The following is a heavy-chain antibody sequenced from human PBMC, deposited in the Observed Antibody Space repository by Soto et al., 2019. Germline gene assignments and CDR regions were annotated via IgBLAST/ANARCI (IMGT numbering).Heavy chain of an antibody. D-gene: IGHD6-19*01. J-gene: IGHJ4*02. Sequence: QITLKESGPTLVKPTQTLTLTCTFSGFSLSTSGVGVGWIRQPPGKALEWLALIYWDDDKPYSPSLKSRLTTXKXTXKNHVLLILTNMDPVDTATYFCGHRANDSSGWYFDYWGQGNLVTVSS. CDR1: GFSLSTSGVG. CDR2: IYWDDDK. V-gene: IGHV2-5*02. CDR3: GHRANDSSGWYFDY.